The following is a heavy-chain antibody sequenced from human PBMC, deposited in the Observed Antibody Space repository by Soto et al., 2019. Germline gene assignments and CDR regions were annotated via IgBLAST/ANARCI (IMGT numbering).Heavy chain of an antibody. CDR3: ARVGGAVGATSAFDY. CDR1: GYTFTSYY. Sequence: GASVKVSCKASGYTFTSYYMHWVRQAPGQGLEWMGIINPSGGSTSYAQKFQGRVTMTRDTSTSTVYMELSSLRSEDTAVYYCARVGGAVGATSAFDYWGQGTLVTVS. V-gene: IGHV1-46*01. D-gene: IGHD1-26*01. J-gene: IGHJ4*02. CDR2: INPSGGST.